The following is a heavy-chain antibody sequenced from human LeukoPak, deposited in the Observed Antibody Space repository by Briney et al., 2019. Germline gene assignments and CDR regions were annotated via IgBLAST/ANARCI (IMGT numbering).Heavy chain of an antibody. CDR3: ARDHVRSTSSPYYFDY. D-gene: IGHD2-2*01. Sequence: GASVKVSCKASGGTFSSYAISWVRQAPGQGLEWMGGIIPIFGTANYAQKFQGRVTITADESTSTAYMELSSLRSEDTAVYYCARDHVRSTSSPYYFDYWGQGTLVTVSS. J-gene: IGHJ4*02. CDR1: GGTFSSYA. CDR2: IIPIFGTA. V-gene: IGHV1-69*13.